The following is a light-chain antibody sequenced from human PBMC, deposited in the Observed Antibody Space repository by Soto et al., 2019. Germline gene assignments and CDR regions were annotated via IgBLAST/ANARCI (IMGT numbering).Light chain of an antibody. J-gene: IGKJ1*01. V-gene: IGKV1-5*03. CDR1: ESISTW. Sequence: DIQMTQSPSSLSASVGDRVTITCRASESISTWLAWYQQKPGKAPKLLIYGASSLESGVPPRFSGDGSGTEFTLTISSLQRDDFGIYYCQQYSRLWSCGQGTKGDIK. CDR2: GAS. CDR3: QQYSRLWS.